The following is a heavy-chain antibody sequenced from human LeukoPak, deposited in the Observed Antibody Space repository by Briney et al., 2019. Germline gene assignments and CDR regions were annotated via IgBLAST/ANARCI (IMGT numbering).Heavy chain of an antibody. CDR3: ARDGALWVGDFTFYFDS. CDR1: GYTFVAYF. CDR2: IDPNNGDT. V-gene: IGHV1-2*02. Sequence: GPVKVSCKASGYTFVAYFMHWVRQAPGRGLEWMGWIDPNNGDTDSAQQFKGRVTMTRDTSISTLYMELTSLTSDDTAVYFCARDGALWVGDFTFYFDSWGQGSLVTVSS. D-gene: IGHD3-10*01. J-gene: IGHJ4*02.